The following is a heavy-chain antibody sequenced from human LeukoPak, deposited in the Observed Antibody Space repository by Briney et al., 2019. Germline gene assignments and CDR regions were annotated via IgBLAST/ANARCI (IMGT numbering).Heavy chain of an antibody. CDR3: ARGGYDYVWGSYGFDY. V-gene: IGHV1-2*04. CDR2: INPNSGGT. J-gene: IGHJ4*02. Sequence: ASVKVSCKASGYTFTGYYMHWVRQAPGQGLEWMGWINPNSGGTNYAQKFQGWVTMTRDTSISTAYMELSRLRSDDTAVYYCARGGYDYVWGSYGFDYWGQGTLVTVSS. D-gene: IGHD3-16*01. CDR1: GYTFTGYY.